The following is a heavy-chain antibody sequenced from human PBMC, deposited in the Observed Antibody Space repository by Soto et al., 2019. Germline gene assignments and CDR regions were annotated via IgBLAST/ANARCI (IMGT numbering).Heavy chain of an antibody. Sequence: QVQLQQWGAGLLKPSETLSLTCAVYGGSFSGYYWSWIRQPPGKGLEWIGEINHSGSTNYNPSLKSRVAISVDTSKNQFSLKLSSVTAADTAVYYCARGRKLVRGVSQIDYWGQGTLVTVSS. CDR3: ARGRKLVRGVSQIDY. V-gene: IGHV4-34*01. J-gene: IGHJ4*02. CDR2: INHSGST. D-gene: IGHD3-10*01. CDR1: GGSFSGYY.